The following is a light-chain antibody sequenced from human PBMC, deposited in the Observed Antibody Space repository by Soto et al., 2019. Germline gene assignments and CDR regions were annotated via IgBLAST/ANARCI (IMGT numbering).Light chain of an antibody. CDR1: QSISSW. CDR2: RAS. J-gene: IGKJ1*01. V-gene: IGKV1-5*03. Sequence: DIQMTQSPSTLSASVGDRVTITCRASQSISSWLAWYQQKPGKAPKLLIYRASSLESGVPSRFSGSGSGTEFTPTISSLQPDDFATYYCQQHGDYTTFGRGNKVDIK. CDR3: QQHGDYTT.